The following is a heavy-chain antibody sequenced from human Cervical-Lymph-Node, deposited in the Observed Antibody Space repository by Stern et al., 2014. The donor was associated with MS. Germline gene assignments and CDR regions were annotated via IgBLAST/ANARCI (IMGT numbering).Heavy chain of an antibody. Sequence: QVQLVESGPGLVRPSDTLSLTCTVSGYSITSSWWGWIRQPPGKGLEWIGYNYYTGSAHYNPSLKSRVTMSVDTSKSQFSLRLSSVSAVDTAVYYCARFNYSQSDYWGQGALVTVSS. CDR3: ARFNYSQSDY. V-gene: IGHV4-28*01. CDR2: NYYTGSA. J-gene: IGHJ4*02. CDR1: GYSITSSW. D-gene: IGHD1-26*01.